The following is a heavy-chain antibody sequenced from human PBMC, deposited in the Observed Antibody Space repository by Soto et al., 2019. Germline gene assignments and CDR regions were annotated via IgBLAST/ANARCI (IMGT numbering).Heavy chain of an antibody. CDR1: GGSSSGHY. J-gene: IGHJ4*02. V-gene: IGHV4-34*01. CDR2: INHSGST. CDR3: ARVLSLGELLRIFDY. D-gene: IGHD3-10*01. Sequence: SETPSLTCAVYGGSSSGHYWSWIRQSPGKGLEWIGEINHSGSTNYNPSLKSRVTISVDTSKKQFSLKLSSVNAADTAVYYCARVLSLGELLRIFDYWGQGTLVPASP.